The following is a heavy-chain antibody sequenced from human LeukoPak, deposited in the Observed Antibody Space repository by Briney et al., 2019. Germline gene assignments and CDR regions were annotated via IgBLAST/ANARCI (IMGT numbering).Heavy chain of an antibody. D-gene: IGHD5-12*01. CDR2: MSGGGGST. CDR3: AKDRGYSPSGGFDY. J-gene: IGHJ4*02. Sequence: GGSLRLSCAASGFTFSSYAMTWVRQPPGKGLEWVSAMSGGGGSTYYVDSVKGRFTISRDNSKNTVYLQMNSLRAEDTAVYYCAKDRGYSPSGGFDYWGQGTLVTVSS. CDR1: GFTFSSYA. V-gene: IGHV3-23*01.